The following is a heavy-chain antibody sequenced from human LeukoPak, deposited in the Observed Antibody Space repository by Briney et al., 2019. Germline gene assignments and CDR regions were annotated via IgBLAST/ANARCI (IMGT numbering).Heavy chain of an antibody. D-gene: IGHD2-15*01. CDR3: ARGGYCSGGSCYRDYYYYMDV. CDR1: GGSISSYY. Sequence: SETLSLTCTVSGGSISSYYWSWIRQPPGKGLEWIGYIYYSGSTYYNPSLKSRVTISVDTSKNQFSLKLSSVTAADTAVYYCARGGYCSGGSCYRDYYYYMDVWGKGTTVTVSS. J-gene: IGHJ6*03. CDR2: IYYSGST. V-gene: IGHV4-59*12.